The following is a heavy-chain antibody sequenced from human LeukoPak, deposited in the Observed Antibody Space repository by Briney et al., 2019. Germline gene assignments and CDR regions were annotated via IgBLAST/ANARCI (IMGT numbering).Heavy chain of an antibody. CDR2: ISGSGAST. CDR1: GFSVTNNY. CDR3: AKDYSSGWFDYFDY. D-gene: IGHD6-19*01. J-gene: IGHJ4*02. V-gene: IGHV3-23*01. Sequence: GGSLRLSCAVSGFSVTNNYMSWVRQAPGKGLEWVSAISGSGASTYYADSVKGRFTISRDNSKNTLYLQMNSLRAEDTAVYYCAKDYSSGWFDYFDYWGQGTLVTVSS.